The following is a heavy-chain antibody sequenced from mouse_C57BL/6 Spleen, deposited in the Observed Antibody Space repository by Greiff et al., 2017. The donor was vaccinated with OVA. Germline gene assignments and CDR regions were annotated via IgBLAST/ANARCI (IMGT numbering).Heavy chain of an antibody. CDR2: IDPEDGDT. D-gene: IGHD1-1*01. CDR3: TGGSSYRFAY. CDR1: GFNIKDYY. V-gene: IGHV14-1*01. Sequence: VHVKQSGAELVRPGASVKLSCTATGFNIKDYYMHWVKQRPEQGLEWIGRIDPEDGDTEYAPKFQGKATMTADTSSNTAYLQLSSLTSEDTAVYYCTGGSSYRFAYWGQGTLVTVSA. J-gene: IGHJ3*01.